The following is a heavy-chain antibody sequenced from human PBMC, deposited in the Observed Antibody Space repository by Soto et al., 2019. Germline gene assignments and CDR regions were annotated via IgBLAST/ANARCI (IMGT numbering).Heavy chain of an antibody. CDR3: AKTVGATKLEDY. Sequence: GGSLRLSCSGSGFNFNNHVINWVRQAPGKGLEWVASISNSDDVGFYADSVRGRFSVTRDRSSSTLYLQMDYVQVEDTAIYYCAKTVGATKLEDYWGQGTLVTVSS. CDR2: ISNSDDVG. V-gene: IGHV3-23*01. J-gene: IGHJ4*02. CDR1: GFNFNNHV. D-gene: IGHD1-26*01.